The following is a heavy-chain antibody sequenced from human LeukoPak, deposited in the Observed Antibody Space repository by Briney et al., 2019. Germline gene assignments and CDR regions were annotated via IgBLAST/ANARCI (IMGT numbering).Heavy chain of an antibody. Sequence: PGGSLRLSCADSGFTVSTNYMSWVRQAPGRGVEWVSVIYSGGSTYYADSVKGRFTISRDNSKNTLYLQMNSLRAEDTAVYYCARDYDYWGQGTLVTVSS. J-gene: IGHJ4*02. V-gene: IGHV3-66*01. CDR1: GFTVSTNY. CDR3: ARDYDY. CDR2: IYSGGST.